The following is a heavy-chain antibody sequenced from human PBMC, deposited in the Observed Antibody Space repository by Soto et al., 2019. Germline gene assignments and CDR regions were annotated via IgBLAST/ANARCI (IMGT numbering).Heavy chain of an antibody. Sequence: EVQLVESGGGLIQPGGSLRLSCAVSGFTVSNNYMSWVRQAPGKGLEGVSVIYSGGYTAYGDSVKGRFTISRDNSKNTFSFQMNTRKPDDRALYYCGTHPGGGGYWGQGTLVTVSS. CDR2: IYSGGYT. J-gene: IGHJ4*02. CDR3: GTHPGGGGY. CDR1: GFTVSNNY. V-gene: IGHV3-53*01. D-gene: IGHD3-10*01.